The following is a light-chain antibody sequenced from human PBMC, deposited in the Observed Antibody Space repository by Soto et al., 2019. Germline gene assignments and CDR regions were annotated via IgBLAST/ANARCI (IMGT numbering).Light chain of an antibody. Sequence: ELVLTQSPATLSLSPGERATLSCRASQSVRSSLAWFQQKPGQAPRLLIYDASNRATGIPARFSGSGSGTDFTLTISSLEPEDFAVYYCQHRRDWPLTFGPGT. CDR2: DAS. CDR1: QSVRSS. V-gene: IGKV3-11*01. CDR3: QHRRDWPLT. J-gene: IGKJ3*01.